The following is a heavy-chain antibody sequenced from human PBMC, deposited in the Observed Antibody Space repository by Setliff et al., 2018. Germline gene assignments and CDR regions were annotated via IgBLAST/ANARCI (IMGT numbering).Heavy chain of an antibody. Sequence: WASVKVSCKVSGSTLTELTMYWVRQAPGKGLEWMGSFNPEDDEIIYAQKFLGRVTMTEDTSTDTAYMELSSLRSEDTAVYYCATKDYDTSGYYRPFGFWGQGTLVTV. V-gene: IGHV1-24*01. J-gene: IGHJ4*01. D-gene: IGHD3-22*01. CDR3: ATKDYDTSGYYRPFGF. CDR1: GSTLTELT. CDR2: FNPEDDEI.